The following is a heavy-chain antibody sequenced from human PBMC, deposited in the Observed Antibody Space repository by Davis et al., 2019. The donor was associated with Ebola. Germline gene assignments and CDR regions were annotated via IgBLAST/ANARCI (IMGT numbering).Heavy chain of an antibody. Sequence: PGGSLRLSCAASGFTVSSNYMSWVRQAPGKGLEWVSVIYSGGSTYYADSVKGRFTISRDNSENTLYLQMNSLRAEDTAVYYCARAYYYGSGSYGDWGQGTLVTVSS. CDR2: IYSGGST. CDR3: ARAYYYGSGSYGD. D-gene: IGHD3-10*01. V-gene: IGHV3-66*01. J-gene: IGHJ4*02. CDR1: GFTVSSNY.